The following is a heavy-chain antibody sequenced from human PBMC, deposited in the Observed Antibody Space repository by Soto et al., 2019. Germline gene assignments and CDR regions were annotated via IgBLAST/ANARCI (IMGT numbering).Heavy chain of an antibody. Sequence: EVQLVDSGGGLVQPGGSLRLSCTASGFSFSTFWVSWVRQAPGKGLEWVANINPGGSEEYYVDSVKGRFTISRDNAKNSLYLQMNSLKAEDTAMYYCARDIVPPGICFDYWGQGALVSVSS. CDR3: ARDIVPPGICFDY. V-gene: IGHV3-7*01. J-gene: IGHJ4*02. D-gene: IGHD1-26*01. CDR2: INPGGSEE. CDR1: GFSFSTFW.